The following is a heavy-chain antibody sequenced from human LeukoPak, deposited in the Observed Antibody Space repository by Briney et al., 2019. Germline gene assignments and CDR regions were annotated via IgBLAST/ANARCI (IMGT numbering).Heavy chain of an antibody. D-gene: IGHD6-19*01. CDR1: GFTFSSYA. CDR2: ISYDGSNK. J-gene: IGHJ4*02. CDR3: ASSRQWLVLGDY. Sequence: PGRSLRLSCAASGFTFSSYAMHWVRQAPGKGLEWVAVISYDGSNKYYADSVKGRFTISRDNSKNTLYLQMNSLRAEDTAVYYCASSRQWLVLGDYWGQGILVTVSS. V-gene: IGHV3-30-3*01.